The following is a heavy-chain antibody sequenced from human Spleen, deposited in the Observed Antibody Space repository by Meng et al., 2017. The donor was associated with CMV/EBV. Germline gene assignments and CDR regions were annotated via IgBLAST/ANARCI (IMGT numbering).Heavy chain of an antibody. CDR1: GFTFSSYA. CDR3: AKAGLFYSNNWNDPFDY. Sequence: GGSLRLSCAASGFTFSSYAMHWVRQAPGKGLECVSEISGSGGSTYYPDSVKGRFTISRDNSKNTVYLQMNSLRAEDTAVYYCAKAGLFYSNNWNDPFDYWGQGTLVTVSS. J-gene: IGHJ4*02. D-gene: IGHD1-1*01. V-gene: IGHV3-23*01. CDR2: ISGSGGST.